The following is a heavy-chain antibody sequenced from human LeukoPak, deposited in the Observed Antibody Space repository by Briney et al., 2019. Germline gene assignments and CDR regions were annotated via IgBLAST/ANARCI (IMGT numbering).Heavy chain of an antibody. CDR1: GYTFTSYY. J-gene: IGHJ4*02. CDR2: INPSGGST. D-gene: IGHD3-10*01. Sequence: GASVKVSCKASGYTFTSYYMHWVRQAPGQGLEWMGIINPSGGSTSYAQKFQGRVTMTRDMSTSTVYMELSSLRSEDTAVYYCARDREYYYGSGSYYNVWGYYFDYWGQGTLVTVSS. V-gene: IGHV1-46*01. CDR3: ARDREYYYGSGSYYNVWGYYFDY.